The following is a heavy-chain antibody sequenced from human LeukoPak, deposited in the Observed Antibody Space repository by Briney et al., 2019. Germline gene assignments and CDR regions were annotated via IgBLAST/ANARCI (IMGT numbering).Heavy chain of an antibody. J-gene: IGHJ6*03. V-gene: IGHV4-39*07. Sequence: SETLSLTCTLSGGSIRSSSYIWGWIRQPPGKGLEWIGSMHYTGTTYYNPSLKSRVTISVDTSKNQFSLKVSSVTAADTAVYYCASFYCSGGSCYQYYYYYYMDVWGKGTTVTISS. CDR2: MHYTGTT. CDR1: GGSIRSSSYI. D-gene: IGHD2-15*01. CDR3: ASFYCSGGSCYQYYYYYYMDV.